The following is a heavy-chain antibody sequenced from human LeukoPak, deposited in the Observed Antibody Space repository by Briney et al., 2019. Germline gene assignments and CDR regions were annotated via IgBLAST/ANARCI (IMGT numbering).Heavy chain of an antibody. D-gene: IGHD6-19*01. CDR2: IYYSGST. CDR1: GGSISSGGYY. CDR3: ARENIAVAVDY. V-gene: IGHV4-31*03. J-gene: IGHJ4*02. Sequence: SQTLSLTCTVSGGSISSGGYYWSWIRQHPGKGLEWIGYIYYSGSTYYNPSLKSRVTISVDTSKNQSSLKLSSVTAADTAVYYCARENIAVAVDYWGQGTLVTVSS.